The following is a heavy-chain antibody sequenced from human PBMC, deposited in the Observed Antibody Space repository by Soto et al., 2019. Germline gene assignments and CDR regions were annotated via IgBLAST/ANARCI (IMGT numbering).Heavy chain of an antibody. CDR3: AKDLAYCGGDCYSSPLDY. D-gene: IGHD2-21*02. CDR1: GFTFSSYA. J-gene: IGHJ4*02. V-gene: IGHV3-23*01. CDR2: ISGSGGST. Sequence: GGSLRLSCAAPGFTFSSYAMSWVRQAPGKGLEWVSAISGSGGSTYYADSVKGRFTISRDNSKNTLYLQMNSLRAEDTAVYYCAKDLAYCGGDCYSSPLDYWGQGTLVTRLL.